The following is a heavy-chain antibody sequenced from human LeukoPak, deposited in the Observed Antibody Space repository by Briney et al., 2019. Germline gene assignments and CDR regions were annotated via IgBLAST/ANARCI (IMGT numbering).Heavy chain of an antibody. J-gene: IGHJ4*02. CDR3: ARDPFPDDYNDY. Sequence: GGSLRLSCAASGFSFSDNYMSWIRQAPGKGLEWVANIKQDGSEKYYVDSVKGRFTISRDNAKNSLYLQMNSLRAEDTAVYYCARDPFPDDYNDYWGQGTLVTVSS. CDR2: IKQDGSEK. CDR1: GFSFSDNY. V-gene: IGHV3-7*05.